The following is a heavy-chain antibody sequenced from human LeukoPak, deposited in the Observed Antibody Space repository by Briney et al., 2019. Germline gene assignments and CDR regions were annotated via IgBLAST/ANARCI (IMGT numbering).Heavy chain of an antibody. Sequence: GGSLRLSCAAPGFPFSSYWMHWVRQAPGKGLVWVSRIKSDGSSTSYADSVKGRFTISRDNAKNTVYLQMNSLRVEDTAVYYCARGGYLTYLIDYWGQGTLVTVSS. D-gene: IGHD3-22*01. CDR3: ARGGYLTYLIDY. J-gene: IGHJ4*02. V-gene: IGHV3-74*01. CDR2: IKSDGSST. CDR1: GFPFSSYW.